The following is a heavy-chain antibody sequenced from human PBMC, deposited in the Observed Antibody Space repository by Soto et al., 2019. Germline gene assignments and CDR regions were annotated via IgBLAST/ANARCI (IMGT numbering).Heavy chain of an antibody. CDR2: IIPILGIA. CDR1: GGTFSSYT. Sequence: QVQLVQSGAEVKKPGSSVKVSCKASGGTFSSYTISWVRQAPGQGLEWMGRIIPILGIANYAQKFQGRVTITADKSTITAYMGLSSLRSDDTAVYYCAREYCSSTSCYRDYWGQGTLVTVSS. CDR3: AREYCSSTSCYRDY. D-gene: IGHD2-2*02. J-gene: IGHJ4*02. V-gene: IGHV1-69*02.